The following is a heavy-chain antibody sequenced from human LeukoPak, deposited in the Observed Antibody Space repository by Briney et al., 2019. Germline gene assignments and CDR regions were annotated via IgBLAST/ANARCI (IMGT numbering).Heavy chain of an antibody. CDR1: GYTFTGYY. V-gene: IGHV1-2*02. J-gene: IGHJ1*01. D-gene: IGHD3-22*01. CDR2: INPNSGGT. CDR3: ATAEEYYYDSSGYYYGGYFQH. Sequence: GGSLRLSCAASGYTFTGYYMHWVRQAPGQGLEWMGWINPNSGGTNYAQKFQGRVTMTRDTSISTAYMELSRLRSDDTAVYYCATAEEYYYDSSGYYYGGYFQHWGQGTLVTVSS.